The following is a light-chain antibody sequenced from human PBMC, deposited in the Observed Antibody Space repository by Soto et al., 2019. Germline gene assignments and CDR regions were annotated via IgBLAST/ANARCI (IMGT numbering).Light chain of an antibody. J-gene: IGKJ5*01. V-gene: IGKV1-33*01. CDR2: DAS. Sequence: DLPMTQSPSSLSASVGDRVTITCQASQDISNYLNWYQQKPGKAPKLLIYDASNLETGVPSRFSGSGSGTDFTFTISSLQPEDIATYYCQQYDNPPITFGQGTRLEIK. CDR3: QQYDNPPIT. CDR1: QDISNY.